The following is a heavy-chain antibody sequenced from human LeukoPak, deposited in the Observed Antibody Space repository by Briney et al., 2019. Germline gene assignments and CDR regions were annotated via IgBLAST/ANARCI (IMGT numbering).Heavy chain of an antibody. CDR3: AREGHNYYDSSGYYKGMGGADY. Sequence: GGSLRLSCAASGFTFSSYAMSWVRQAPGKGLEWVSSISSSSSYIYYADSVKGRFTISRDNAKNSLYLQMNSLRAEDTAVYYCAREGHNYYDSSGYYKGMGGADYWGQGTLVTVSS. CDR2: ISSSSSYI. CDR1: GFTFSSYA. V-gene: IGHV3-21*01. J-gene: IGHJ4*02. D-gene: IGHD3-22*01.